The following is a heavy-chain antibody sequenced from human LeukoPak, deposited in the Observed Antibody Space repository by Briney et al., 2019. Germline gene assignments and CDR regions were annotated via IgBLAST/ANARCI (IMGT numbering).Heavy chain of an antibody. V-gene: IGHV4-59*01. D-gene: IGHD4-17*01. J-gene: IGHJ6*03. CDR2: IYYSGST. Sequence: SETLSLACSVSGDSLNTFYWSWIRQPPGKGLEWIGYIYYSGSTNYNPSLKSRVTISVDTSKNQFSLKLSSVTAADTAVYYCARGWGGDYGNYYYYYMDVWGKGTTVTISS. CDR1: GDSLNTFY. CDR3: ARGWGGDYGNYYYYYMDV.